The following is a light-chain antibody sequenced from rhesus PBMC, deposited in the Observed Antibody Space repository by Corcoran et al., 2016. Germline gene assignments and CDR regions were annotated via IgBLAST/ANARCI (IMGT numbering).Light chain of an antibody. CDR2: DAS. J-gene: IGKJ3*01. CDR3: QQHNSYPLT. CDR1: QGISKY. Sequence: DIQMTQSPSSLSASVGDTVTITCQASQGISKYLAWYQQKPGKALKLLISDASTLQIGVPSRFSGSGSGTEFTLTISSLQPEDFATYYCQQHNSYPLTFGPGTKLDIK. V-gene: IGKV1-25*01.